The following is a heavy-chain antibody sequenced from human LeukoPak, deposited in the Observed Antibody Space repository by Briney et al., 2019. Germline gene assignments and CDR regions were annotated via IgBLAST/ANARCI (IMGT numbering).Heavy chain of an antibody. J-gene: IGHJ4*02. D-gene: IGHD2-15*01. CDR1: GYTFTTYG. V-gene: IGHV1-18*01. CDR2: ISGYNGNT. Sequence: ASVKVSCKASGYTFTTYGISWVRQAPGQGLEWMGWISGYNGNTNYAQKFQGRVTMTTDTSTSTAYMELRSLRSDDTAVYYCARASAQWSDYWGQGTLVTVSS. CDR3: ARASAQWSDY.